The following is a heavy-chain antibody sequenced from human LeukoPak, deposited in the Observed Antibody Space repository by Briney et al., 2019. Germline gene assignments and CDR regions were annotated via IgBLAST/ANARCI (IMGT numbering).Heavy chain of an antibody. D-gene: IGHD3-10*01. CDR3: ARDPMYYYGSGSYYNAGAFDY. V-gene: IGHV1-18*01. Sequence: ASVKVSCKASGYTFTSYGISWVRQAPGQGLEWMGWISAYNGNTNYAQKLLGRVTMTTDTSTSTAYMELRSLRSDDTAVYYCARDPMYYYGSGSYYNAGAFDYWGQGTLVTVSS. CDR2: ISAYNGNT. J-gene: IGHJ4*02. CDR1: GYTFTSYG.